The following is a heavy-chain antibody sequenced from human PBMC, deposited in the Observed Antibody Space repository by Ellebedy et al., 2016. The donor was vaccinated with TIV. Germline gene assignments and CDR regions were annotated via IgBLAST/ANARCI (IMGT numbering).Heavy chain of an antibody. CDR1: GDSIRSGDYY. CDR3: ARDPGRYGDLVYHFDN. CDR2: IFYSGIT. J-gene: IGHJ4*02. D-gene: IGHD4-17*01. Sequence: SETLSLTCTVSGDSIRSGDYYWSWIRQPPGKGLEWIGYIFYSGITYYNPSLKSRVTISVDTSKNQFSLKLSSVTAADTAVYYCARDPGRYGDLVYHFDNWGQGTLVTVSS. V-gene: IGHV4-30-4*01.